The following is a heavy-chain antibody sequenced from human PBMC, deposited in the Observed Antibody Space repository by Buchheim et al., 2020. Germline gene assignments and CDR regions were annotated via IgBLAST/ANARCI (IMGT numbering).Heavy chain of an antibody. V-gene: IGHV4-34*01. CDR1: GGSFSGYY. CDR2: INHSGST. Sequence: QVQLQQWGAGLLKPSETLSLTCAVYGGSFSGYYWSWIRQPPGKGLEWIGEINHSGSTNYNPSLKSRVTISVDTSKNQFSLKLSSVTAADTVVYYCARDCSGGSCYWVFDYWGQGTL. CDR3: ARDCSGGSCYWVFDY. J-gene: IGHJ4*02. D-gene: IGHD2-15*01.